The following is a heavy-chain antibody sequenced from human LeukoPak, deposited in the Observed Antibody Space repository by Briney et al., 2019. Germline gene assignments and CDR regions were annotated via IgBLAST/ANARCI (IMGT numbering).Heavy chain of an antibody. Sequence: GGSLRLSCAASGFTFSSYAMSWVRQAPGKGLEWVSAISGSGGSTYYADSVKGRFTISRDNSKNTLYLQMNSLRAEDTAVYYCATGYGDYGVDYYYYYGMDVWGQGTTVTVSS. D-gene: IGHD4-17*01. CDR2: ISGSGGST. J-gene: IGHJ6*02. V-gene: IGHV3-23*01. CDR1: GFTFSSYA. CDR3: ATGYGDYGVDYYYYYGMDV.